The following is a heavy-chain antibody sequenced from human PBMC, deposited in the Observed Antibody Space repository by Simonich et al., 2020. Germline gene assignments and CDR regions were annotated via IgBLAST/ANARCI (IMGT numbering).Heavy chain of an antibody. CDR1: GYTFTGYY. J-gene: IGHJ2*01. D-gene: IGHD6-13*01. CDR3: ARDSYSSWYFDL. Sequence: QVQLVQSGAEVKKPGASVKVSCKASGYTFTGYYMHWVRQAPGQGLEWQGWHNHNRGGTNYAQKFQGRVTMTRDTSISTAYMELSRLRSDDTAVYYCARDSYSSWYFDLWGRGTLVTVSS. V-gene: IGHV1-2*02. CDR2: HNHNRGGT.